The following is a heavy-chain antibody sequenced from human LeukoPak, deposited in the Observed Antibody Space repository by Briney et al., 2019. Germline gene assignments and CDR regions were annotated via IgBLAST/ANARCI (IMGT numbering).Heavy chain of an antibody. J-gene: IGHJ5*02. CDR2: ITGSAHIT. CDR1: GFTFRNYA. CDR3: AKAGSGWYGESPSES. D-gene: IGHD6-19*01. V-gene: IGHV3-23*01. Sequence: PGGSLRLSCAASGFTFRNYAMSWVRQAPGKGLEWVSGITGSAHITYHAGSVKGRFTISRDNSNNTLYLQMNSLRAEDTAVYYCAKAGSGWYGESPSESWGQGIPVTLYS.